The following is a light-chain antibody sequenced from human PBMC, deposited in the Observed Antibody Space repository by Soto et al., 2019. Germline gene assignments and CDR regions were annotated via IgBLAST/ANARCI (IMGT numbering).Light chain of an antibody. V-gene: IGKV3-15*01. CDR2: DAS. Sequence: EILMTQSPATLSVSPGERATLSCRASHSVASSLASCHQKPGHAPTILIYDASPRATGIPARFSGSGSGTDLTITISSLLPQDFATYYCQQSYSRPRTFGQGTKVDI. CDR1: HSVASS. CDR3: QQSYSRPRT. J-gene: IGKJ1*01.